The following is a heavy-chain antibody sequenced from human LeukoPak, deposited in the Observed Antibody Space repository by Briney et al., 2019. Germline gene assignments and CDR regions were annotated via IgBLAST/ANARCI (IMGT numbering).Heavy chain of an antibody. D-gene: IGHD2-8*01. CDR2: INPDSSGT. CDR3: ARDQGNGGNYYDY. Sequence: ASVKVSCKTSGYTFSDYYMHWVRQAPGQGLEWMGWINPDSSGTNYPQKFQGRVTMTRDTSIRTAYMELSRLRSDDTAVYYCARDQGNGGNYYDYWGQGTLVTVSS. V-gene: IGHV1-2*02. CDR1: GYTFSDYY. J-gene: IGHJ4*02.